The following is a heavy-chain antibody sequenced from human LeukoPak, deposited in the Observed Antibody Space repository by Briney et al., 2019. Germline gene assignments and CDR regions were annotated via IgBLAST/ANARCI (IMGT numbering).Heavy chain of an antibody. CDR1: GFTFSSYG. Sequence: PGGSLRLSCAASGFTFSSYGMHWVRQAPGKGLEWVALISYDGSNTYYADSVRGRFTISRDNAKNTMYLQMNSLRAEDTAVYYCTREGLDPWGQGTLVTVSS. J-gene: IGHJ5*02. D-gene: IGHD2-21*01. V-gene: IGHV3-30*03. CDR2: ISYDGSNT. CDR3: TREGLDP.